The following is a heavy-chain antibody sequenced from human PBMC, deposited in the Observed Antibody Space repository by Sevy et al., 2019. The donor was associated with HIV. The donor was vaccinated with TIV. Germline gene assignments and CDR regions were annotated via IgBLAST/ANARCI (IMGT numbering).Heavy chain of an antibody. CDR2: INWNGGST. CDR3: ARDRKYSGSLGWFDP. V-gene: IGHV3-20*04. J-gene: IGHJ5*02. Sequence: GGSLRLSCAASGFTFDDYGMNWVRQAPGKGLEWVSGINWNGGSTGYADSVKGRFTISRDNAKNSLYLQMNSLRAEDTALYYCARDRKYSGSLGWFDPWGQGTLVTVSS. CDR1: GFTFDDYG. D-gene: IGHD1-26*01.